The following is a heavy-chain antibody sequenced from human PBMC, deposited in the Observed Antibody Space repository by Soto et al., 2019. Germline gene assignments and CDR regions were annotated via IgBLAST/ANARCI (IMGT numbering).Heavy chain of an antibody. V-gene: IGHV3-49*03. CDR2: IRSKAYGGTT. Sequence: GGSLRLSCTASGFTFVDYAMSWFRQAPGKGLEWVGFIRSKAYGGTTEYAASVKGRFTISRDDSKSIAYLQMNSLKTEDTAVYYCTRDLHYDGARFDYWGQGTLVTVSS. CDR1: GFTFVDYA. J-gene: IGHJ4*02. D-gene: IGHD3-22*01. CDR3: TRDLHYDGARFDY.